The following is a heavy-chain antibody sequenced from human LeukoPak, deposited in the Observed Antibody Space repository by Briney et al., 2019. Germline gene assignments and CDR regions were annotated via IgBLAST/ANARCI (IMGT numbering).Heavy chain of an antibody. CDR1: GGSISSYY. V-gene: IGHV4-59*12. D-gene: IGHD3-22*01. J-gene: IGHJ4*02. CDR3: ARAGGPYDSSGYYRYDY. Sequence: PSETLSLTCTVSGGSISSYYWSWIRQPPGKGLEWIAYISDIGSINYNPSLKSRVTISVDTSKNQFSLKLSSVTAADTAVYYCARAGGPYDSSGYYRYDYWGQGTLVTVSS. CDR2: ISDIGSI.